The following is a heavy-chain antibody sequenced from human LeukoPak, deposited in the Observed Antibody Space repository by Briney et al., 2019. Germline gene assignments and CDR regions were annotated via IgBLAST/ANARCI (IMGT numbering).Heavy chain of an antibody. J-gene: IGHJ3*02. CDR1: GFTFSSYW. Sequence: GGSLRLSCAASGFTFSSYWMHWVRQAPGKGLVWVSRINSDGSSTSYADSVKGRFTISRDNAKNTLYLQMNSLRAEDTAVYYCARAPFGVVVRAYSAFDIWGQGTMVTVSS. CDR2: INSDGSST. D-gene: IGHD3-10*01. CDR3: ARAPFGVVVRAYSAFDI. V-gene: IGHV3-74*01.